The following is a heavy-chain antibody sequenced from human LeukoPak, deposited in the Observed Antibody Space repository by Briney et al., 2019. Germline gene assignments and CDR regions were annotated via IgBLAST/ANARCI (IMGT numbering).Heavy chain of an antibody. J-gene: IGHJ4*02. CDR1: GGSFSGYY. V-gene: IGHV4-34*01. CDR3: ASRGGQGTQQLVTHFDY. CDR2: INHSGST. D-gene: IGHD6-13*01. Sequence: PSETLSLTCAVYGGSFSGYYWSWIRQPPGKGLEWIGEINHSGSTNYNPSLKSRVTISVDTSKNQFSLKLSSVTAADTAVYYCASRGGQGTQQLVTHFDYWGQGTLVTVSS.